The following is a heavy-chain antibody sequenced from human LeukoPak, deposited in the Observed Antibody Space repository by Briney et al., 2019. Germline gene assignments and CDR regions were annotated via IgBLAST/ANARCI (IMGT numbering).Heavy chain of an antibody. CDR3: ARDREEDYHDNSDDLYGFDI. J-gene: IGHJ3*02. Sequence: PSETLSLTCTVSGGSINSGSYYWGWLRQPPGKGLEWIGSIYYSGSTYYNPSLKSRVTISVDTSKNQFSLKLSSVTAADTAVYYCARDREEDYHDNSDDLYGFDIWGQGTKVTVSS. CDR2: IYYSGST. V-gene: IGHV4-39*07. CDR1: GGSINSGSYY. D-gene: IGHD3-22*01.